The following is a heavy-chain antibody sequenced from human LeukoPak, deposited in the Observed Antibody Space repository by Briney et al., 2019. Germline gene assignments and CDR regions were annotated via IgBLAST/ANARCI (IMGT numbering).Heavy chain of an antibody. D-gene: IGHD5-24*01. CDR2: IYHSGRT. V-gene: IGHV4-38-2*02. CDR3: ARLYFPATRFDY. CDR1: GYSISSGYY. Sequence: KASETLSLTCTVSGYSISSGYYWGWIRQPPGKGLEWIGSIYHSGRTFYNPSLKSRVTISVDTSKNQFSLKLTSVTAADTAVYYCARLYFPATRFDYWGQGTLVTVSS. J-gene: IGHJ4*02.